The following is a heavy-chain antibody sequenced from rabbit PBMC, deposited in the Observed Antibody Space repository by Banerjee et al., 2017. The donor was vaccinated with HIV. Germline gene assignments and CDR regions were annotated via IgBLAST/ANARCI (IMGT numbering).Heavy chain of an antibody. D-gene: IGHD4-2*01. CDR2: INTSSGNI. CDR3: ARVNDGSGKL. Sequence: QQQLEESGGGLVKPGGTLTLTCKASGFSFSNKYVMCWVRQAPGKGLEWIACINTSSGNIVYANWAKGRLTISKTSSTTVTLQMTSLTAADTATYFCARVNDGSGKLWGPGTLVTVS. J-gene: IGHJ6*01. V-gene: IGHV1S45*01. CDR1: GFSFSNKYV.